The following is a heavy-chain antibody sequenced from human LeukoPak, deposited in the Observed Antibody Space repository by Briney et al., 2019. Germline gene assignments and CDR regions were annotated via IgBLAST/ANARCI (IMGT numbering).Heavy chain of an antibody. CDR2: IRYDGSNK. Sequence: PGGSLRLSCAASGFTFSSYGMHWVRQAPGKGLEWVAFIRYDGSNKYYADSVKGRFTISRDNSKNTLYLQMNSLRAEDTAVYYCAKDNLDDHGDYVNIFDYWGQGTLVTVSS. V-gene: IGHV3-30*02. J-gene: IGHJ4*02. D-gene: IGHD4-17*01. CDR1: GFTFSSYG. CDR3: AKDNLDDHGDYVNIFDY.